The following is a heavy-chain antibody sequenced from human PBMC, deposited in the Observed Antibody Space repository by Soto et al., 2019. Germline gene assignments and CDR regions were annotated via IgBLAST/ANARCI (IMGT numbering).Heavy chain of an antibody. CDR3: ARGHSSSWFSYYYYYGMDV. D-gene: IGHD6-13*01. CDR2: IYSGGST. Sequence: SGGSLRLSCAASGFTVSSNYMSWVRQAPGKGLEWVSVIYSGGSTYYADSVKGRFTISRDNSKNTLYLQMNSLRAEDTAVYYCARGHSSSWFSYYYYYGMDVWGQGTTVTVSS. J-gene: IGHJ6*02. CDR1: GFTVSSNY. V-gene: IGHV3-53*01.